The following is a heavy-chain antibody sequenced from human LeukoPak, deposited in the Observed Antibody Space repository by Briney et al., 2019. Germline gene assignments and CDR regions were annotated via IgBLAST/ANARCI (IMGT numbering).Heavy chain of an antibody. J-gene: IGHJ4*02. CDR3: ARRLGYDSLDY. CDR1: GFTFSSYG. CDR2: IRYDGSNK. V-gene: IGHV3-33*01. D-gene: IGHD5-12*01. Sequence: PGRSLRLSCAASGFTFSSYGMHWVRQAPGKGLEWVAVIRYDGSNKYYADSVKGRFTISRDNSKNTLYLQMNSLRAEDTAVYYCARRLGYDSLDYWGQGTLVTVSS.